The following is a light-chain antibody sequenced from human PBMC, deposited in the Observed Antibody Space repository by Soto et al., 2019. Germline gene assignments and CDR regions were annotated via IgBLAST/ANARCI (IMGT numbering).Light chain of an antibody. CDR1: QSVSSW. CDR3: QQNSTYPFT. Sequence: DIQMTQSPSTLSPSVGDRVTITCRASQSVSSWLAWYQQKPGKAPKLLIYKASSLESGVPSRFSGSESGTEFTLTISSLQPDDFATYYCQQNSTYPFTFGPGTKVDIK. J-gene: IGKJ3*01. V-gene: IGKV1-5*03. CDR2: KAS.